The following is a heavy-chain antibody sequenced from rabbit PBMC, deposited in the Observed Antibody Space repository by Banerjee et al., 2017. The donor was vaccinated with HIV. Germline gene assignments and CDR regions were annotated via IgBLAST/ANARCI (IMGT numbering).Heavy chain of an antibody. J-gene: IGHJ4*01. Sequence: QEQLEESGGDLVKPEGSLTLTCTASGFSFSNKYVMCWVRQAPGKGLEWIACINTSTGNTVYASWAKGRFTISRTSSTTVTLQMTSLTAADTATYFCARESTIVVAGVMMDYFNLWGPGTLVTVS. D-gene: IGHD4-1*01. CDR2: INTSTGNT. V-gene: IGHV1S45*01. CDR3: ARESTIVVAGVMMDYFNL. CDR1: GFSFSNKYV.